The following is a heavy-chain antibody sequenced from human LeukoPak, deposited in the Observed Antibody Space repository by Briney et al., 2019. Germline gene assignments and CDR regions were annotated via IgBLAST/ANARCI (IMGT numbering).Heavy chain of an antibody. V-gene: IGHV4-34*01. J-gene: IGHJ5*02. CDR2: INHSGST. CDR3: ARAQYYDILTGYYSYNWFNP. CDR1: GFILSTYV. D-gene: IGHD3-9*01. Sequence: PGGSLRLSCAASGFILSTYVMNWIRQPPGKGLEWIGEINHSGSTNYNPSLKSRVTISVDTSKNQFSLKLSSVTAADTAVYYCARAQYYDILTGYYSYNWFNPWGQGTLVTVSS.